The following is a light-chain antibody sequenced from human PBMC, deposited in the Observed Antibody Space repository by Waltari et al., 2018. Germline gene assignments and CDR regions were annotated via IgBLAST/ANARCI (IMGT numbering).Light chain of an antibody. V-gene: IGKV1-39*01. CDR2: AAS. Sequence: SPSSLSASVGDRVTITCRASQSIGTYLNWYQHKPGRAPELLIYAASTLQGGVPSRFSGSGSETHFTLAISSLQREDFATYYCQQSYTTPRTFGQGTKVEIK. J-gene: IGKJ1*01. CDR3: QQSYTTPRT. CDR1: QSIGTY.